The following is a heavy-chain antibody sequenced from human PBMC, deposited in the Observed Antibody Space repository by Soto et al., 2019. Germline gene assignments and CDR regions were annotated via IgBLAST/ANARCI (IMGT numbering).Heavy chain of an antibody. D-gene: IGHD6-19*01. CDR3: ARQSSGWYGLNWAFDI. CDR2: IIPIFGTA. J-gene: IGHJ3*02. CDR1: GGTFSSYA. Sequence: QVQLVQSGAEVKKPGSSVKVSCKASGGTFSSYAISWVRQAPGQGLEWMGGIIPIFGTANYAQKFQGRVRVTXXEXTXKADMELSSLRSEATAVYYCARQSSGWYGLNWAFDIWGQGTMVTVSS. V-gene: IGHV1-69*05.